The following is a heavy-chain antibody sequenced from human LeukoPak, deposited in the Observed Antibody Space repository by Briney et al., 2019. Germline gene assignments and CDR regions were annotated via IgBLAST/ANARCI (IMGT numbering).Heavy chain of an antibody. CDR1: GFTFSSYA. D-gene: IGHD3-16*02. CDR3: AKVEDLITFGGVIVPIFDY. Sequence: PGGSLRLSCAACGFTFSSYAMSWVRQAPGKGLKWVSAISGSGGSTYYADSVKGRFTISRDNSKNTLYLQMNSLRAEDTAVYYCAKVEDLITFGGVIVPIFDYWGQGTLVTVSS. V-gene: IGHV3-23*01. J-gene: IGHJ4*02. CDR2: ISGSGGST.